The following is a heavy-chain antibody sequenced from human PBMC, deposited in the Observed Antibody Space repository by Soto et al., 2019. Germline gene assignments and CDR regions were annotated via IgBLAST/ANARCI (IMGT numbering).Heavy chain of an antibody. D-gene: IGHD3-10*01. J-gene: IGHJ6*02. CDR3: AREKILWFGELFADYGMDV. CDR1: GYTFTSYG. V-gene: IGHV1-18*01. Sequence: ASVKVSCKASGYTFTSYGISWVRQAPGQGLEWMGWISAYNGNTNYAPKLQGRVTMTTDTTTSTAYMELRSLRFNDTAVYYCAREKILWFGELFADYGMDVWGQGTTVTVSS. CDR2: ISAYNGNT.